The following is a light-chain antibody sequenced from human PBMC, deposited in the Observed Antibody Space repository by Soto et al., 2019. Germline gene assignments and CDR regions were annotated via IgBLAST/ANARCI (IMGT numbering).Light chain of an antibody. Sequence: QSALTQPASVSGSPGQSITISCTGTSSDVGGYNYVSWYQQHPGKAPKLMIYDVSNRPSGVSNRFSGSKSGNTASLTISGLQAEDETEYYCSSYTGSSTYVLFGGGTKLTVL. CDR1: SSDVGGYNY. V-gene: IGLV2-14*01. CDR2: DVS. J-gene: IGLJ2*01. CDR3: SSYTGSSTYVL.